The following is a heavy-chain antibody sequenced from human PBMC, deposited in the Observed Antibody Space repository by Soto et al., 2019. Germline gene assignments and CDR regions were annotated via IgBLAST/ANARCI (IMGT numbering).Heavy chain of an antibody. D-gene: IGHD1-7*01. Sequence: QVQLVQSGAEVKKPGSSVKVSCKASGGTFSSYTISWVRQAPGQGLEWMGMIIPILGIANYAQKFQGRVTITADKSTSTAYMELSSLRSEDTAVYYCARVLVPPGTRDAYYYMDVWGKGTTVTVSS. CDR1: GGTFSSYT. V-gene: IGHV1-69*02. CDR3: ARVLVPPGTRDAYYYMDV. J-gene: IGHJ6*03. CDR2: IIPILGIA.